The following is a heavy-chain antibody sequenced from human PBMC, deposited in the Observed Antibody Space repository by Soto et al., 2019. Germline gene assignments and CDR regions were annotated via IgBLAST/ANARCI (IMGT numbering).Heavy chain of an antibody. CDR1: GFTFSNYA. CDR3: ASDINYPGIAVGGPSRSGY. CDR2: ISATGGST. V-gene: IGHV3-23*01. J-gene: IGHJ4*02. D-gene: IGHD6-19*01. Sequence: PGGSLRLSCAASGFTFSNYAMSWVRQAPGKGLEWVSGISATGGSTYYADSVKGRFTISRDNSRNTLYLQMNSLRSEDTAVYYCASDINYPGIAVGGPSRSGYWGLVTLVSVSS.